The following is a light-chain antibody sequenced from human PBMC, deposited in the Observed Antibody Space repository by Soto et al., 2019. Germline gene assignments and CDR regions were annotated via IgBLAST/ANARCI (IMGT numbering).Light chain of an antibody. CDR3: QKSYSTPYN. CDR1: QSISNY. CDR2: IAS. V-gene: IGKV1-39*01. Sequence: DIHITHSPSSLSASVGDRVTITFRASQSISNYLNWYQQKPGKAPNLLIYIASNLHSGVPSRFSGSGSGTDFTLTISSLQPEDFATYYCQKSYSTPYNFGQGTKVDIK. J-gene: IGKJ2*01.